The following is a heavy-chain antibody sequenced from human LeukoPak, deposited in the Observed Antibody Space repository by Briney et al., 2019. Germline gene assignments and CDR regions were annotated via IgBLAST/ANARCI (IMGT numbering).Heavy chain of an antibody. J-gene: IGHJ4*02. CDR1: GFSFSANW. V-gene: IGHV3-30*18. D-gene: IGHD3-22*01. CDR3: AKAYSYDSSGYYPADY. Sequence: SGGSLRLSCAASGFSFSANWMTWVRQAPGKGLEWVAVILYDGSNKYYADSVKGRFTISRDNSKNTPYLQMNSLRAEDTAVYFCAKAYSYDSSGYYPADYWGQGTLVTVSS. CDR2: ILYDGSNK.